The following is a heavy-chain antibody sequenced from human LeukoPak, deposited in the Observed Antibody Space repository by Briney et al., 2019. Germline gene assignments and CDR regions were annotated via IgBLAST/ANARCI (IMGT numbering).Heavy chain of an antibody. CDR1: GHRFTNHW. V-gene: IGHV5-51*01. Sequence: GESLKISCEAVGHRFTNHWIGWVRQRPGEGLEWMGIINLGDSETHYTPSFQDQVTFSLDKSTNTAYLQWRTLEASDTAMYYCARRPYSGSPNWFDPWGRGTLVTVSS. CDR2: INLGDSET. J-gene: IGHJ5*01. CDR3: ARRPYSGSPNWFDP. D-gene: IGHD1-26*01.